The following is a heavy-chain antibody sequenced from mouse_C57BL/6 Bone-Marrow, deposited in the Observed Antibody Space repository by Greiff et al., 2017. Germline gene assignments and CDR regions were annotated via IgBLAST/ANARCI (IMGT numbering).Heavy chain of an antibody. CDR2: IYPGSGST. Sequence: QVQLKQSGAELVKPGASVKMSCKASGYTFTSYWITWVKQRPGQGLEWIGEIYPGSGSTNYNEKFKSKATLTVDTSSSTAYMQLSSLTSEDSAVYDCARPYYSNYWYFDVWGTGTTVTVSS. CDR3: ARPYYSNYWYFDV. CDR1: GYTFTSYW. D-gene: IGHD2-5*01. V-gene: IGHV1-55*01. J-gene: IGHJ1*03.